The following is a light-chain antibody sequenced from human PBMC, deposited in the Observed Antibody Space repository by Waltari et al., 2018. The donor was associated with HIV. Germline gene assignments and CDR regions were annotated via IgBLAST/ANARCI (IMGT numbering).Light chain of an antibody. CDR2: KND. Sequence: QSVVTPPPSAPGAPGQTVTISCSGTNSNIGRPFVSCYQQSPGTATKLVIYKNDQRPSGVPDRFSGSKSGTSASLAIRGLRSEDEADYYCASWDESLNGRVFGGGTKLTVL. V-gene: IGLV1-47*01. J-gene: IGLJ3*02. CDR1: NSNIGRPF. CDR3: ASWDESLNGRV.